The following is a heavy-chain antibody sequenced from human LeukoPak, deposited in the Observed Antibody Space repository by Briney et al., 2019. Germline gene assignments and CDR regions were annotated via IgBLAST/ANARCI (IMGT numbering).Heavy chain of an antibody. CDR2: IIDNGYIT. Sequence: PGGSLRLSCAASGFTFSSYAMSWVRPAPGKGLEWVSGIIDNGYITYYANSERGRFTISRDNSKNTLFLQMNSLRAEDTAVYYCAKLGGQEVHNYYVAVWGKGTTVAVSS. D-gene: IGHD3-16*01. CDR3: AKLGGQEVHNYYVAV. V-gene: IGHV3-23*01. J-gene: IGHJ6*03. CDR1: GFTFSSYA.